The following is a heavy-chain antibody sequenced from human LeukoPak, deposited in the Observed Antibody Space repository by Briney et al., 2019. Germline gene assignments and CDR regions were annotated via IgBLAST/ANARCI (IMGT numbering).Heavy chain of an antibody. CDR3: ARVVQMATIALGAFDI. J-gene: IGHJ3*02. Sequence: SETLSLTCTVSGGSISSHYWSWIRQPPGKGLEWIGDIYYSGSTNYNPSLKSRVTISVDTSKNQFSLKLSSVTAADTAVYYCARVVQMATIALGAFDIWGQGTMVTVSS. V-gene: IGHV4-59*11. D-gene: IGHD5-24*01. CDR2: IYYSGST. CDR1: GGSISSHY.